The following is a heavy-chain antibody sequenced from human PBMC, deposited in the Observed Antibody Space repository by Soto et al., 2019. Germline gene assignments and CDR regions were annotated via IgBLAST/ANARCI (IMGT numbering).Heavy chain of an antibody. CDR2: ISYDGSHK. Sequence: GGSLRLSCAASGFTFSSYDMQWVRQAPGKGLEWVSVISYDGSHKNYADSVKGRFTISRDNSKNTLYLQMNSLRAEDTAVYYCARGAYYYDSSGLSYWGQGTLVTVSS. V-gene: IGHV3-30-3*01. CDR3: ARGAYYYDSSGLSY. CDR1: GFTFSSYD. D-gene: IGHD3-22*01. J-gene: IGHJ4*02.